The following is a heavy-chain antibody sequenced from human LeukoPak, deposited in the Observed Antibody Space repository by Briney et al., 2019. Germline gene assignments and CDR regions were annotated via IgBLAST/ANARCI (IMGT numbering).Heavy chain of an antibody. D-gene: IGHD2-21*01. V-gene: IGHV4-34*01. J-gene: IGHJ4*02. CDR2: INHSGST. CDR1: GGSFGGYY. CDR3: ARHIRGHDY. Sequence: SETLSLTCAVYGGSFGGYYWSWIRQPPGKGLEWIGEINHSGSTNYNPSLKSRVTISVDTSKNQFSLKLSSVTAADTAVYYCARHIRGHDYWGQGTLVTVSS.